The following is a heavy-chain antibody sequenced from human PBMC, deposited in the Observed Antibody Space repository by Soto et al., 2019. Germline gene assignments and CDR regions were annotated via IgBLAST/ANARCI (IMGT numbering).Heavy chain of an antibody. CDR2: ITVYNSNT. V-gene: IGHV1-18*01. CDR1: GYTFTSHG. D-gene: IGHD3-10*01. Sequence: QVQLVQSGGEVKKPGASVTVSCKASGYTFTSHGISWVRQAPGQGLEWMGWITVYNSNTNYAENVEGRVTMTTDTSTSTAYMELRSLRSDDTAVYYCARLLVRGVTITYFDNWGQGTLVTVSS. J-gene: IGHJ4*02. CDR3: ARLLVRGVTITYFDN.